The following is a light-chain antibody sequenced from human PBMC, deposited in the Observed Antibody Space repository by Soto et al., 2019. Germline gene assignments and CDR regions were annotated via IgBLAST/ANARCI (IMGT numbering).Light chain of an antibody. Sequence: DIQVTQTPSSVYASVGDRVTITCRASQDIAGYLAWYQHKPGRAPELLIHTTSRLPSGFPSRFSGSGSGTDFTLTINSLQPEDFATYYCQQAYSCPNTFGQGTRLEIK. CDR1: QDIAGY. CDR2: TTS. J-gene: IGKJ5*01. CDR3: QQAYSCPNT. V-gene: IGKV1D-12*01.